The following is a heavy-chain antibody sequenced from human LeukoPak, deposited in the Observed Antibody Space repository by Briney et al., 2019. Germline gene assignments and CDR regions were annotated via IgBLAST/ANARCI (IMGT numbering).Heavy chain of an antibody. Sequence: SVKVSCKASGGTFSSYAISWVRQAPGHGPEWMGDIIPKFGTTNYAQKFRGRVTIITDDSTTTAYMELSSLKSGDTAVYYCAKRSRQPRHAYFDYWGQGTLVTVSS. CDR3: AKRSRQPRHAYFDY. J-gene: IGHJ4*02. CDR1: GGTFSSYA. D-gene: IGHD1-14*01. V-gene: IGHV1-69*05. CDR2: IIPKFGTT.